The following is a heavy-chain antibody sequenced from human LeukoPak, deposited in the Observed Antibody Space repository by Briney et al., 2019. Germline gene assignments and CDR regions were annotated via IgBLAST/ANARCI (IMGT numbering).Heavy chain of an antibody. V-gene: IGHV3-23*01. J-gene: IGHJ1*01. CDR3: ARDSQRLKDYYDSSGYQGYFQH. D-gene: IGHD3-22*01. Sequence: GGSLRLSCAASGFTFSSYAMSWVRQAPGKGLEWVSFISGSGGSTYYVDSVKGRFTISRDNSKNTLYLQMNSLRAEDTAVYYCARDSQRLKDYYDSSGYQGYFQHWGQGTLVTVSS. CDR1: GFTFSSYA. CDR2: ISGSGGST.